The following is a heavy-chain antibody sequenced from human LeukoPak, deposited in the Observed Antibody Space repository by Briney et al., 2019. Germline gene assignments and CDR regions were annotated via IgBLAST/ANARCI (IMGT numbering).Heavy chain of an antibody. CDR1: GFTFSDYY. Sequence: GGSLRLSCAASGFTFSDYYMSWIRQAPGKGLEWVSYISSSGSTIYYADSVKGRFAISRDNAKNSLHLQMNSLTGDDTAFYYCAKASDYGGNEFDYWGQGTLVTVSS. V-gene: IGHV3-11*01. D-gene: IGHD4-23*01. CDR3: AKASDYGGNEFDY. CDR2: ISSSGSTI. J-gene: IGHJ4*02.